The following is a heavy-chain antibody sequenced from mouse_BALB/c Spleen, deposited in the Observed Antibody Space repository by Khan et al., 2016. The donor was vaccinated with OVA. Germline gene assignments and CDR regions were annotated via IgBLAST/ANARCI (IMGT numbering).Heavy chain of an antibody. CDR1: GDSITSGY. Sequence: EVKLLESGPSLVKPSQTLSLTCSVTGDSITSGYWNWIRKFPGNKLEYMGYISSSDSTFYNPSLKSRISITRDTSKNQYCLQLNSVTTEDTATYYCARWNYRYDGYFDYWGQGTTLTVSS. CDR2: ISSSDST. D-gene: IGHD2-14*01. V-gene: IGHV3-8*02. J-gene: IGHJ2*01. CDR3: ARWNYRYDGYFDY.